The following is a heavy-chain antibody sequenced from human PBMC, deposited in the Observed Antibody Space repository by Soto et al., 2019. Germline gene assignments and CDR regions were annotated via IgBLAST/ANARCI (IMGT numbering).Heavy chain of an antibody. V-gene: IGHV3-7*01. J-gene: IGHJ4*02. CDR1: GFTFSRSW. CDR3: ASHDLLTGSYQDRAFNY. CDR2: IKQDGREK. D-gene: IGHD3-9*01. Sequence: PGGSLRLSCEASGFTFSRSWMSWVRQAPGKGLEWVANIKQDGREKYDVDSVRGRFIISRDNAKNSLYLQLNSLRAEDTAVYYCASHDLLTGSYQDRAFNYWGQGTRVTVSS.